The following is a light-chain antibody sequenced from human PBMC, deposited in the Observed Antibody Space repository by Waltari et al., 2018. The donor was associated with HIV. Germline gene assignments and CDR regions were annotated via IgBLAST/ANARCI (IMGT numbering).Light chain of an antibody. CDR3: AAWDNSLSGGV. J-gene: IGLJ3*02. V-gene: IGLV1-47*01. CDR1: NSNIGYNH. CDR2: RNN. Sequence: QSVLTQPPSASGTPGQRVTISCSGRNSNIGYNHVSWYQQLPGTAPKLLIYRNNQRPSGVTDRFSGSKSGTSASLAISGLRSEDEAEYFCAAWDNSLSGGVFGGGTKLTVL.